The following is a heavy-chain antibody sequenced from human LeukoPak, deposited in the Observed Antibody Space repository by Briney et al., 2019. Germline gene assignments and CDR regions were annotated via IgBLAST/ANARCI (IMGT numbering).Heavy chain of an antibody. CDR1: GGSFSGYY. Sequence: SETLSLTCAVYGGSFSGYYWSWIRQPPGKGLEWIGYISYSGSTYYNPSLKSRVTISVDTSKNQFSLRLSSVTAADTAVYYCARGTAREYYYDSGRAFDIWGQGTMVTVSS. CDR3: ARGTAREYYYDSGRAFDI. J-gene: IGHJ3*02. D-gene: IGHD3-22*01. V-gene: IGHV4-30-4*01. CDR2: ISYSGST.